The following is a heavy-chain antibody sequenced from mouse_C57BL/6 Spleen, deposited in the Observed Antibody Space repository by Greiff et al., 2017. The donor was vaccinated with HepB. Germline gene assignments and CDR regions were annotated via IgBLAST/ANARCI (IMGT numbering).Heavy chain of an antibody. V-gene: IGHV1-80*01. D-gene: IGHD1-1*01. J-gene: IGHJ2*01. CDR3: ARSPITTVVATVDY. Sequence: QVQLQQSGAELVKPGASVKISCKASGYAFSSYWMNWVKQRPGKGLEWIGQIYPGDGDTNYNGKFKGKATLTADKSSSTAYMQLSSLTSEDSAVYFCARSPITTVVATVDYWGQGTTLTVSS. CDR2: IYPGDGDT. CDR1: GYAFSSYW.